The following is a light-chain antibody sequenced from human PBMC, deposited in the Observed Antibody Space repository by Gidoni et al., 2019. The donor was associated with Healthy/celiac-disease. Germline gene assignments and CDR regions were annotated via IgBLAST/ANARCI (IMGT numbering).Light chain of an antibody. CDR2: GAS. Sequence: EIVMTQSPATLSVSPVERATLSCTASQSVRSNLAWYQQKPGQAPRLLIYGASTRATGIPARFSGSGSGTEFTLTISSLHSEYFAVYYCQQYNNWPSITFGQGKRLEIK. CDR3: QQYNNWPSIT. CDR1: QSVRSN. J-gene: IGKJ5*01. V-gene: IGKV3-15*01.